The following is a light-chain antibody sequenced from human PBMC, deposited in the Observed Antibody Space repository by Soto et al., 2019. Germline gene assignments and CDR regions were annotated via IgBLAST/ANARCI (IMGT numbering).Light chain of an antibody. CDR3: AAWDDSLSAPE. J-gene: IGLJ3*02. V-gene: IGLV1-47*02. Sequence: QSVLTQPPSASGTPGQRVTISCSGSSSNIGRNYVCWYQQLPGAAPKLLIHSNNQRPSGVPDRFSGSKSGTSASLAISGLGSEDEADYYCAAWDDSLSAPEFGGGTKVTVL. CDR2: SNN. CDR1: SSNIGRNY.